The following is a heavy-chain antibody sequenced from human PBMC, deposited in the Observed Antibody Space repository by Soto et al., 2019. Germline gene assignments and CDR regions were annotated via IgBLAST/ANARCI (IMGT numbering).Heavy chain of an antibody. Sequence: GESLKISCKGSGYSFSSHWIGWVRQMPGKGLEWMGIIYPGDSDSRYSPSFQGQVTISADKSISPAYLQWSSLEASDTATYYCARQVYCRSTTCYRELDYWGQGTLVTVSS. V-gene: IGHV5-51*01. CDR2: IYPGDSDS. D-gene: IGHD2-2*01. CDR3: ARQVYCRSTTCYRELDY. CDR1: GYSFSSHW. J-gene: IGHJ4*02.